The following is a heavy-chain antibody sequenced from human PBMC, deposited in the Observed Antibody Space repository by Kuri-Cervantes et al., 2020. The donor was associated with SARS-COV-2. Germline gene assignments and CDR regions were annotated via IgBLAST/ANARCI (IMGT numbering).Heavy chain of an antibody. V-gene: IGHV4-34*01. CDR3: ARGTPDFDY. CDR2: INHSGST. J-gene: IGHJ4*02. CDR1: GGSFSGYY. D-gene: IGHD1-14*01. Sequence: SETLSLTCAVYGGSFSGYYWSWIRQPPGKGLEWIGEINHSGSTNYNPSLKSRVTMSVDTSKNQFSLKLSSVTAADTAVYYCARGTPDFDYWGQGTLVTVSS.